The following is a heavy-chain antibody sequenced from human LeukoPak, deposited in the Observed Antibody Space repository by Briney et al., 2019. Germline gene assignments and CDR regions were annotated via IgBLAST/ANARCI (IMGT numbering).Heavy chain of an antibody. D-gene: IGHD3-3*01. Sequence: ASVKVSCKVSGYTLTELSMHWVRQAPGQGLEWMGWISAYNGNTNYAQKLQGRVTMTTDTSTSTAYMELRSLRSDDTAVYYCARDGQVRFLEWLTNYYYYMDVWGKGTTVTVSS. V-gene: IGHV1-18*01. J-gene: IGHJ6*03. CDR3: ARDGQVRFLEWLTNYYYYMDV. CDR2: ISAYNGNT. CDR1: GYTLTELS.